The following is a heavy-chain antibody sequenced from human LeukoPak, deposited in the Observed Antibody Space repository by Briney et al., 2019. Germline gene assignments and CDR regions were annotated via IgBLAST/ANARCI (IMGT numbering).Heavy chain of an antibody. CDR1: GFTFSNYW. CDR2: IKGDGIST. CDR3: AKDHYWSIDY. Sequence: GGSLRLSCAASGFTFSNYWMHWVRHAPGQGLVWVSRIKGDGISTNYADSVKGRFTISRDIAKNTLYLQMNSLRAEDTGVYYCAKDHYWSIDYWGRGTLVTVSS. J-gene: IGHJ4*02. V-gene: IGHV3-74*01. D-gene: IGHD3-3*01.